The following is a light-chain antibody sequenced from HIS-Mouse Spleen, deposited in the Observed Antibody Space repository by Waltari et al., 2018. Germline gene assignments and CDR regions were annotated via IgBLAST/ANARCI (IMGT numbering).Light chain of an antibody. CDR3: YSTDSSGNHRV. J-gene: IGLJ2*01. Sequence: SYELTQPPSESVSPGQTARITCPGDALPKKYAYGYQQKSGQAPVLVIYEDSKRPSGIPERFSGSSSGTMATLTISGAQVEDEADYYCYSTDSSGNHRVFGGGTKLTVL. CDR2: EDS. CDR1: ALPKKY. V-gene: IGLV3-10*01.